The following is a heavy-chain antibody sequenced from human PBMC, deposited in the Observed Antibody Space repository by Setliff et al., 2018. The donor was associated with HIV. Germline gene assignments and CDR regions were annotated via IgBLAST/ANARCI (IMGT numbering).Heavy chain of an antibody. V-gene: IGHV3-23*01. J-gene: IGHJ6*03. CDR2: IGGVGFVST. D-gene: IGHD5-12*01. Sequence: GGSLRLSCAASGFTFDDFGMTWVRQAPGKGLEWVATIGGVGFVSTYYADSVKGRFTISRDNSNNTLSLQMNSLRAEDTALYYCARHRFDFGYYYYYMDVWGKGTTVTVSS. CDR1: GFTFDDFG. CDR3: ARHRFDFGYYYYYMDV.